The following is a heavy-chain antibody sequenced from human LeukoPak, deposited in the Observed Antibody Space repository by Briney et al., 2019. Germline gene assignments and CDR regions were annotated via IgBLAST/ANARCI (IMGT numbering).Heavy chain of an antibody. Sequence: SETLSLTCAVYGGSFSGYYWSWIRQPPGKGLEWIGEINHSGSTNYNPSLKSRVTISVDTSKNQFSLKLSSVTAADTAVYYCARGSLIVVVPAATSYTKGYYYGMDVWGQGTTVTVS. CDR3: ARGSLIVVVPAATSYTKGYYYGMDV. J-gene: IGHJ6*02. CDR1: GGSFSGYY. V-gene: IGHV4-34*01. CDR2: INHSGST. D-gene: IGHD2-2*01.